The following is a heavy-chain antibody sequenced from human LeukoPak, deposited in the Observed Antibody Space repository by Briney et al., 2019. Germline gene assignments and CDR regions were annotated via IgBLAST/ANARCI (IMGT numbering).Heavy chain of an antibody. CDR1: GYTFTGYY. D-gene: IGHD2-2*01. V-gene: IGHV1-2*02. Sequence: ASVKVSCKASGYTFTGYYMHWVRQAPGQGLEWMGWINPNSGGTNYAQKFQGRVTMTRDTSISTAYMELSRLRSDDTAVYYCASGPTIVVVPAAPYFDYWGQGTLVTVSS. CDR2: INPNSGGT. CDR3: ASGPTIVVVPAAPYFDY. J-gene: IGHJ4*02.